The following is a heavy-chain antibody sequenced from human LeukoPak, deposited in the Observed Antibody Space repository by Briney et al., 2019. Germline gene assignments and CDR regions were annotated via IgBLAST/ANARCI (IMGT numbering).Heavy chain of an antibody. CDR2: ISAYNGNT. D-gene: IGHD6-13*01. V-gene: IGHV1-18*01. J-gene: IGHJ4*02. Sequence: ASVKVSCKASVYTFTSYGISWVRQAPGQGLEWMGWISAYNGNTNYAQKLQGRVTMTTDTSTSTAYMELRSLRSDDTAVYYCARDQRITAAGLGFDYWGQGTLVTVSS. CDR3: ARDQRITAAGLGFDY. CDR1: VYTFTSYG.